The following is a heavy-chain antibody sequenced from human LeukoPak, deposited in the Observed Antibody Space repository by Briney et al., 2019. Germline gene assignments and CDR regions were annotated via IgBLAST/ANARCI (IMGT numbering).Heavy chain of an antibody. CDR3: ATRGTGYYYYYMDV. J-gene: IGHJ6*03. CDR2: IDPRDGET. V-gene: IGHV1-24*01. CDR1: GYTLTELS. D-gene: IGHD1-1*01. Sequence: ASVKVSCKVSGYTLTELSINWVRRAPGQGVEWRGGIDPRDGETIYAQKCQGRVTTTDDTSTETAYMELSSLRSEDTAVYYCATRGTGYYYYYMDVWGKGTTVTVS.